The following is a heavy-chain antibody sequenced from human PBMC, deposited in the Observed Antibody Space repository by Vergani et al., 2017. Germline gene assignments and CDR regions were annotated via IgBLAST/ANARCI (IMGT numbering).Heavy chain of an antibody. J-gene: IGHJ6*02. CDR3: ASGPLRITIWVGGMDV. D-gene: IGHD3-9*01. CDR1: GVTFSSYA. CDR2: IIPIFGTA. Sequence: QVQLVQSGAEVKKPGSSVKVSCKASGVTFSSYAISWVRQAPGQGLEWMGGIIPIFGTANYAQKFQGRVTITADESTSTAYMALSSLRSEDTAVYYCASGPLRITIWVGGMDVWGQGTTVTVSS. V-gene: IGHV1-69*01.